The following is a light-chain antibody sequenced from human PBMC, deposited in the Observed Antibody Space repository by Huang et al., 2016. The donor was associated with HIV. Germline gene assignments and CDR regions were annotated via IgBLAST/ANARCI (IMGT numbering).Light chain of an antibody. V-gene: IGKV4-1*01. CDR2: WAS. J-gene: IGKJ1*01. CDR1: QSVLYSYNNKNY. Sequence: IVMTQSPDSLAVSLGERATINCKSSQSVLYSYNNKNYLVWYQQKPGQHPRLLIYWASTRESGVPDRFSGSGSGTDFTLTISSLQAEDVAVYYCQQYYNTRTFGQGTKVEIK. CDR3: QQYYNTRT.